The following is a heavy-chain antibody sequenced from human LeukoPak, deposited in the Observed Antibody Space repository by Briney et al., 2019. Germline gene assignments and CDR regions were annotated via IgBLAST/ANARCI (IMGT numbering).Heavy chain of an antibody. CDR3: AKEGTAYYYYYYMGV. V-gene: IGHV3-30*01. J-gene: IGHJ6*03. CDR2: ISYDGNNK. D-gene: IGHD3-10*01. CDR1: GFTFSSYA. Sequence: PGGSLRLSCAASGFTFSSYAMHWVRQAPGKGLEWVAVISYDGNNKYYADSVKGRFTISRDNSKNTLYLQVNSLRAEDTAVYYCAKEGTAYYYYYYMGVWGKGTTVTVSS.